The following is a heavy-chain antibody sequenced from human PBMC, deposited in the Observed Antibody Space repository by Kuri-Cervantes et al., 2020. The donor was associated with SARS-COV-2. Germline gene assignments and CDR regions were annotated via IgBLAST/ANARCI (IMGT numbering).Heavy chain of an antibody. V-gene: IGHV3-49*04. Sequence: GGSLRLSCTASGFTFGDYAMSWVRQAPGKGLEWVGFIRSKAYGGTTEYAASVKGRFTISRDDSKSIAYLQMNSLKTEDTAVYYCTRAPEGDFWNGYYYFDYWGQGTLVTVSS. D-gene: IGHD3-3*01. CDR1: GFTFGDYA. CDR2: IRSKAYGGTT. J-gene: IGHJ4*02. CDR3: TRAPEGDFWNGYYYFDY.